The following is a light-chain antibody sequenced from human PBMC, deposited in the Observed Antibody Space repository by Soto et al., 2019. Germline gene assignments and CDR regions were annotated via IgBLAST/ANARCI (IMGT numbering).Light chain of an antibody. CDR2: AVS. J-gene: IGLJ2*01. CDR1: SSDVGGYNY. CDR3: SSYASSGSRP. Sequence: QSALTQPASVSGSPGQSIAISCTGTSSDVGGYNYVSWYQQHPDKAPKLIIYAVSNRPSGVSNRFSGSKSGNTASLTISGLQAEDEADYYCSSYASSGSRPFGGGTKLTVL. V-gene: IGLV2-14*01.